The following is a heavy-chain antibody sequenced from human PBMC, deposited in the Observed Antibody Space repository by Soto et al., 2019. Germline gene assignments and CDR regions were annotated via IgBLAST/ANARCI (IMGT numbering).Heavy chain of an antibody. D-gene: IGHD1-26*01. CDR2: IIPILGSA. Sequence: VKVSCKASGDTFSNYAICWVRQAPGQGLEWIGGIIPILGSANYAQKFQGRVTISADGSTNTANLELSSLRSEDTAVYYCARFKVGTTTDYYYGMDVWGQGTTVTVSS. J-gene: IGHJ6*02. CDR1: GDTFSNYA. V-gene: IGHV1-69*01. CDR3: ARFKVGTTTDYYYGMDV.